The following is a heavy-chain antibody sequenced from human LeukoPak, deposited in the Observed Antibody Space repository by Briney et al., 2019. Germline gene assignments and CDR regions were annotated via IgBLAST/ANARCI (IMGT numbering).Heavy chain of an antibody. Sequence: GRSLRLSCAASGFTFSSYGMHWVRQAPGKGLEWVAVISYDGSNKYYADSVKGRFTISRDNSRNTLYLQMNSLRAEDTAVYYCAKVSITMIVVVIILCGWRPYNWFDPWGQGTLVTVSS. J-gene: IGHJ5*02. D-gene: IGHD3-22*01. CDR1: GFTFSSYG. V-gene: IGHV3-30*18. CDR3: AKVSITMIVVVIILCGWRPYNWFDP. CDR2: ISYDGSNK.